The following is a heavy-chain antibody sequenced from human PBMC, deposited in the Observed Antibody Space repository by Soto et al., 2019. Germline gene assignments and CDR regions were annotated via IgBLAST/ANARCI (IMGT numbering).Heavy chain of an antibody. V-gene: IGHV3-49*03. D-gene: IGHD4-17*01. CDR1: GFTFGDYA. Sequence: GGSLRLSCSGSGFTFGDYAMSWFRQAPGKGLEYIGFIRSKAYGGTTEYAASVKGRFTVSRDDSKSIAYLQMNSLKTEDTAVYYCTGSHYYGGPFDFWGQGTLVTVSS. CDR3: TGSHYYGGPFDF. J-gene: IGHJ4*02. CDR2: IRSKAYGGTT.